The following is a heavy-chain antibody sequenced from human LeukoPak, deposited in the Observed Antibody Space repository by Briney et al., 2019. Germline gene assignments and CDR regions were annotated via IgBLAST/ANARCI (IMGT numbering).Heavy chain of an antibody. CDR2: IYDSGSS. D-gene: IGHD1-26*01. V-gene: IGHV4-59*01. J-gene: IGHJ4*02. CDR3: ARTIVGATKRIREVGFDY. CDR1: GDSITSYY. Sequence: SETLSLTCTVSGDSITSYYWSWIRQPPGKGLEWIGYIYDSGSSNYNPSLKSRVTISVDTSKNQFSLKVSSVTAADTAVYYCARTIVGATKRIREVGFDYWGQGTLVTVSS.